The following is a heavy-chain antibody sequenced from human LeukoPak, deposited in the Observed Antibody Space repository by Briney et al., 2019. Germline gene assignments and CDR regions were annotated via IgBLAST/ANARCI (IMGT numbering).Heavy chain of an antibody. J-gene: IGHJ4*02. CDR1: GGPITSVSYS. CDR2: IYYSGST. CDR3: ARDGGYGDYLDY. D-gene: IGHD4-17*01. Sequence: PSETLSLTCTVSGGPITSVSYSWSWIRQPAGKGLEWIGYIYYSGSTNYNPSLKRRVTISVDKSKNQFSLKLSSVTAADTAVYYCARDGGYGDYLDYWGQGTLVTVSS. V-gene: IGHV4-61*10.